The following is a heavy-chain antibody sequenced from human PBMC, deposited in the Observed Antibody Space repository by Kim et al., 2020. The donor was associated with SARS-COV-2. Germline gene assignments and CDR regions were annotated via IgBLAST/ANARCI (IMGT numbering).Heavy chain of an antibody. D-gene: IGHD3-22*01. J-gene: IGHJ4*01. CDR1: GFTFSSYG. V-gene: IGHV3-30*18. Sequence: GGSLRLSCAASGFTFSSYGMHWVRQAPGKGLEWVAVISYDGSNKYYADSVKGRFTISRDNSKNTLYLQMNSLRAEDTAVYYCAKDTKGYYYDSSGLDYWG. CDR2: ISYDGSNK. CDR3: AKDTKGYYYDSSGLDY.